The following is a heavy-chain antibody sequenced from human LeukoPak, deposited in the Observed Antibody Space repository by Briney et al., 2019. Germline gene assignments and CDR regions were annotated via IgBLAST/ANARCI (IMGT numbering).Heavy chain of an antibody. D-gene: IGHD5-18*01. CDR1: SGSISSYY. CDR3: ARRGYSSGYFDY. CDR2: IYYSGTT. J-gene: IGHJ4*02. V-gene: IGHV4-59*13. Sequence: SETLSLTCTVSSGSISSYYWSWIRQPPGKGLEWIGYIYYSGTTNYNPSLKSRVTMSVDTSKKQFSLKLSSVIAADTAVYYCARRGYSSGYFDYWGQGTLVTVSS.